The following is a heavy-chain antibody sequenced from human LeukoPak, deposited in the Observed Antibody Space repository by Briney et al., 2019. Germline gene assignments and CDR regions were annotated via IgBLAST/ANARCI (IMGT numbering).Heavy chain of an antibody. Sequence: ASVKVSCKASGYTFTSYGISWVRQAPGQGLEWMGWISAYNGNTNYAQKLQGRVTMTTDTSTSTAYMELRSLRSDDTAVYYCAKASPYSSSWSALDYWGQGTLVTVSS. J-gene: IGHJ4*02. V-gene: IGHV1-18*01. CDR1: GYTFTSYG. CDR2: ISAYNGNT. CDR3: AKASPYSSSWSALDY. D-gene: IGHD6-13*01.